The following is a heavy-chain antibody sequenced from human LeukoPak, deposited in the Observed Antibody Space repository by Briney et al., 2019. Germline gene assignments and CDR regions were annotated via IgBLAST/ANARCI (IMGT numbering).Heavy chain of an antibody. CDR3: AKDFSSGIAVAGLFYY. CDR1: GFTFSSYG. J-gene: IGHJ4*02. D-gene: IGHD6-19*01. CDR2: IRYDGSNK. Sequence: GGSLRLSCAASGFTFSSYGMHWVRQAPAKGLEWVAFIRYDGSNKYYADSVKGRFTISRDNSKNTLYLQMNSLRAEDTAVYYCAKDFSSGIAVAGLFYYWGQGTLVTAAS. V-gene: IGHV3-30*02.